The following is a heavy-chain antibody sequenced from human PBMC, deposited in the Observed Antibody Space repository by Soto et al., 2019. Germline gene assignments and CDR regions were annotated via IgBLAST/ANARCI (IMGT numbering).Heavy chain of an antibody. V-gene: IGHV1-18*01. J-gene: IGHJ4*02. CDR2: ISAHNGNT. D-gene: IGHD1-1*01. Sequence: QGHLVQSGAEVKKPGASVKVSCQGSGYAFTTYGITWVRQAPGQGLEWMGWISAHNGNTNYAQKLQGRVTVTRDTSKSTAYMELRSLRYDDTAVYYCARGRYGDYWGQGALVTVSS. CDR1: GYAFTTYG. CDR3: ARGRYGDY.